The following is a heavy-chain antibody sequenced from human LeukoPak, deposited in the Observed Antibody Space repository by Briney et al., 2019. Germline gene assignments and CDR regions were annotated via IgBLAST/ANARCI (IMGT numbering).Heavy chain of an antibody. CDR3: VRFGELLRGFYYYYGMDV. CDR1: GYTFTGYY. V-gene: IGHV1-2*02. CDR2: INTNSGAT. Sequence: ASVKVSCKASGYTFTGYYVHWVRQAPGQGLEWMGWINTNSGATNYAQKLQGRVTMTTDTSTSTAYMELRSLRSDDTAVYYCVRFGELLRGFYYYYGMDVWGQGTTVTVSS. J-gene: IGHJ6*02. D-gene: IGHD3-10*01.